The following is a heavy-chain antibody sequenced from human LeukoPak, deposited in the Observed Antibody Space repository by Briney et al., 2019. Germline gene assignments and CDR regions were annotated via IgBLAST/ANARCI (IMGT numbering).Heavy chain of an antibody. J-gene: IGHJ4*02. CDR2: ISAYNGNT. CDR1: GYTFTSYG. D-gene: IGHD3-16*02. V-gene: IGHV1-18*01. Sequence: ASVKVSCKAAGYTFTSYGITWVRQAPGQGLEWMGWISAYNGNTNYAQKLQGRVTMTTGTSTSTAYMELRSLRSDDTAVYYCARDYDYVWGSYRHTGYYWGQGTLVTVSS. CDR3: ARDYDYVWGSYRHTGYY.